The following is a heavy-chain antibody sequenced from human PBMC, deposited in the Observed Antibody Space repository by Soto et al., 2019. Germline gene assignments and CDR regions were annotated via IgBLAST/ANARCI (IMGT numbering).Heavy chain of an antibody. J-gene: IGHJ4*02. V-gene: IGHV4-39*01. CDR2: IYYSGST. CDR1: GGSISSSSYY. CDR3: AIHARWLQLGGWYYFDY. D-gene: IGHD5-12*01. Sequence: QLQLQESGPGLVKPSETLSLTCTVSGGSISSSSYYWGWIRQPPGKGLEWIGSIYYSGSTYYNPSLKSRVTISVDTSKTQFALKLSSVTAADTAVYYCAIHARWLQLGGWYYFDYWGQGTLVTVSS.